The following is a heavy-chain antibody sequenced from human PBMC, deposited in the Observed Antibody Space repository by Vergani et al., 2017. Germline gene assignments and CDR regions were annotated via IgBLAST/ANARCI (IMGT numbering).Heavy chain of an antibody. V-gene: IGHV1-8*01. CDR1: GYTFTSYD. CDR2: MNPNSGNT. Sequence: QVQLVQSGAEVKKPGASVKVSCKASGYTFTSYDINWVRQATGQGLEWMGWMNPNSGNTGYAQKFQGRVTMTRNTSISTAYMELSSLRSEDTAVYYCARVSSGWRGYYYYYGMDVWGQGTTVTVSS. J-gene: IGHJ6*02. D-gene: IGHD6-19*01. CDR3: ARVSSGWRGYYYYYGMDV.